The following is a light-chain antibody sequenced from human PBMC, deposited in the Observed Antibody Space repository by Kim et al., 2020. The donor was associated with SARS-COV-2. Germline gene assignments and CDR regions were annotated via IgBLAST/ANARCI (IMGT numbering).Light chain of an antibody. J-gene: IGKJ4*01. CDR3: QQSNSTPWLT. V-gene: IGKV1-39*01. CDR1: QSIGTR. CDR2: AAS. Sequence: DIQMTQSPSSLAASVGDRVTIACRASQSIGTRLNWYQQRPGKAPKLLIYAASSLQSGVPSRFSGTGSGTDFTLTISSLQPEDFATYYCQQSNSTPWLTFGGGTKVDIK.